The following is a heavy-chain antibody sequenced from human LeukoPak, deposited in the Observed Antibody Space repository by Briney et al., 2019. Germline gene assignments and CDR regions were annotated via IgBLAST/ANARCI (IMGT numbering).Heavy chain of an antibody. J-gene: IGHJ6*02. D-gene: IGHD3-3*01. Sequence: ASVKVSCKASGYTFTSYDINWVRQATGQGLEWMGWMNPNSGNTGYAQKFQGRVTMTRNTSISTAYMELSSLRSEDTDVYYCARDRRITIFGVVIEAYYYGMDVWGQGTTVTVSS. CDR1: GYTFTSYD. CDR3: ARDRRITIFGVVIEAYYYGMDV. V-gene: IGHV1-8*01. CDR2: MNPNSGNT.